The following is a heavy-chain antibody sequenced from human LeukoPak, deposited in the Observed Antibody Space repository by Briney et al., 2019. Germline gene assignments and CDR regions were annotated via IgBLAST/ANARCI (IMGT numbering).Heavy chain of an antibody. J-gene: IGHJ4*02. Sequence: PGGSLRFSCAASGFTFSSYEMNWVRQAPGKGLEWVSYISSSGSTIYYADSVKGRFTISRDNAKNSLYLQMNSLRAEDTAVYYCASFSYGSEFDYWGQGTLVTVSS. CDR3: ASFSYGSEFDY. V-gene: IGHV3-48*03. D-gene: IGHD5-18*01. CDR2: ISSSGSTI. CDR1: GFTFSSYE.